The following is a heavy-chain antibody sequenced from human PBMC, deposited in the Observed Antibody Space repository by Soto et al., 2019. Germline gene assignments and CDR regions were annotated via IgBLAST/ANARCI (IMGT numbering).Heavy chain of an antibody. CDR3: AGDNPLDCSGGSCYNRNFDY. D-gene: IGHD2-15*01. J-gene: IGHJ4*02. CDR2: INHNSGGT. V-gene: IGHV1-2*04. CDR1: GYTFTGYY. Sequence: ASVKVSCKASGYTFTGYYMHWVRQAPGQGREWMGWINHNSGGTNDAQKFQGWVTMTRDTSISTAYMELSRLRSDDTAVYYCAGDNPLDCSGGSCYNRNFDYWGQGTLVTVSS.